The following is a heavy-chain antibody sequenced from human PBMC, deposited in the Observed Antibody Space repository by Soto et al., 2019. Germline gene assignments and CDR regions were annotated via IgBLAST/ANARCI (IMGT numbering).Heavy chain of an antibody. CDR2: ISHSGST. J-gene: IGHJ4*02. V-gene: IGHV4-30-2*06. CDR3: VRGGQPPYFDY. CDR1: GDSISRGGYS. D-gene: IGHD3-16*01. Sequence: TLSLTCDVSGDSISRGGYSWDWIRQSPGKDLEWIGYISHSGSTYYNPSLKRRVTISGDRSKNQFSLKLSSVIAADTAVYYCVRGGQPPYFDYWGQGILVTVSS.